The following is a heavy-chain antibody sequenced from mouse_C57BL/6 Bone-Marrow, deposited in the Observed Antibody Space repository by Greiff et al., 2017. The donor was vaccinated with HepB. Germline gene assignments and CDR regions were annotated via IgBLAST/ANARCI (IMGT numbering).Heavy chain of an antibody. D-gene: IGHD1-2*01. CDR1: EYEFPSHD. J-gene: IGHJ3*01. Sequence: EVMLVESGGGLVQPGDSLKLSCESNEYEFPSHDMSWVRKTPEKGLELVAAIKSDGGSTYYPDTMERRFIISRDNTKKTLYLQMSSLRSEDTALYYCARQVLRRAWFAYWGQGTLVTVSA. V-gene: IGHV5-2*01. CDR3: ARQVLRRAWFAY. CDR2: IKSDGGST.